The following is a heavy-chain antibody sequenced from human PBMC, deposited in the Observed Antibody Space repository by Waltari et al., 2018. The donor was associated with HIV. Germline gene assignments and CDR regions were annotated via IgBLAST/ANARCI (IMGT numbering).Heavy chain of an antibody. CDR2: ISSSSSTI. D-gene: IGHD2-2*01. J-gene: IGHJ4*02. CDR1: GLTFSSYS. Sequence: EVQLVESGGGLVQPGGSLRLSCAASGLTFSSYSMNWVRQAPGKGLEWVSYISSSSSTIYYADSVKGRFTISRDNAKNSLYLQMNSLRAEDTAVYYCVVVPAAIATYYFDYWGQGTLVTVSS. CDR3: VVVPAAIATYYFDY. V-gene: IGHV3-48*01.